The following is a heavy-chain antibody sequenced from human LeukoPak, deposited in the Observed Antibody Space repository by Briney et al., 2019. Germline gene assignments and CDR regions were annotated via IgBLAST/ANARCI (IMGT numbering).Heavy chain of an antibody. V-gene: IGHV3-66*01. D-gene: IGHD2-21*01. J-gene: IGHJ6*02. Sequence: GGSLRLSCAASGFTVSSNYMSWVRQAPGKGLEWVSVIYSGGSTYYADSVKGRFTISRDNSKNTLYLQMNSLRAEDTAVYYCLFGVHYCYGMDVWGQGTTVTVSS. CDR3: LFGVHYCYGMDV. CDR1: GFTVSSNY. CDR2: IYSGGST.